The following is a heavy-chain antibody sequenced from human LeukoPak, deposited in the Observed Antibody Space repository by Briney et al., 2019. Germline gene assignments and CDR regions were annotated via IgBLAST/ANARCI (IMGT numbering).Heavy chain of an antibody. J-gene: IGHJ5*02. Sequence: SETLSLTCTVSAGSISSSHWSWIRQPPGKGLEWIGYIHYSGSSNYNPSLKSRVTISVDTSKNQFSLKLSSVTAADTAVYYCARLVLGYCSSTSCTHFDPWGQGTLVTVSS. D-gene: IGHD2-2*01. V-gene: IGHV4-59*08. CDR3: ARLVLGYCSSTSCTHFDP. CDR1: AGSISSSH. CDR2: IHYSGSS.